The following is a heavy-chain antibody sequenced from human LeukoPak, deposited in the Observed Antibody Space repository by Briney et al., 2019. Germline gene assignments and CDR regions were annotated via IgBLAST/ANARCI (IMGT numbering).Heavy chain of an antibody. Sequence: GGSLRLSCAASGFTFSSYSMNWVRQAPGKGLEWVSSISSSSSYIYYADSVKGRFTISRDNAKNSLYLQMNSLRAEDTAVYYCARDRRDFWSGYYTSHYYYYMDVWGKGTTVTVSS. D-gene: IGHD3-3*01. CDR3: ARDRRDFWSGYYTSHYYYYMDV. V-gene: IGHV3-21*01. CDR1: GFTFSSYS. CDR2: ISSSSSYI. J-gene: IGHJ6*03.